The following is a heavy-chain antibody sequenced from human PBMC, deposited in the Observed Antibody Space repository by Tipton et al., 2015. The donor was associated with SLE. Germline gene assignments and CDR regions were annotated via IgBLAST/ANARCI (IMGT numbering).Heavy chain of an antibody. CDR1: GFTFSKYA. CDR2: ISATGSST. V-gene: IGHV3-23*01. D-gene: IGHD2-15*01. J-gene: IGHJ4*02. Sequence: SLRLSCVGAGFTFSKYAMTWVRQAPGKGLEWVSGISATGSSTYYSDSVQGRFIISRDSASNTLSLDMNNLRTDDTAMYFCVKNPTAFICSGRRCHPGGALDFWGQGSLVTVSS. CDR3: VKNPTAFICSGRRCHPGGALDF.